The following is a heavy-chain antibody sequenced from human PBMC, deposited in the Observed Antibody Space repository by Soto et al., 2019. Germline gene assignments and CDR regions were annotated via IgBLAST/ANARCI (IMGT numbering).Heavy chain of an antibody. D-gene: IGHD2-2*01. CDR3: ARLGYCSSTSCYSYYYYMDV. CDR1: GGSFSGYY. CDR2: INHSGST. J-gene: IGHJ6*03. V-gene: IGHV4-34*01. Sequence: SETLSLTCAVYGGSFSGYYWSWIRQPPGKGLEWIGEINHSGSTNYNPSLKSRVTISVDTSKNQFSLKLSSVTAADTAVYYCARLGYCSSTSCYSYYYYMDVWGKGTTVTVSS.